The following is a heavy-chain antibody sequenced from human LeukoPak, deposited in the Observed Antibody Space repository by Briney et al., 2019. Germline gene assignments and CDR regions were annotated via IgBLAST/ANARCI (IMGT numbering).Heavy chain of an antibody. D-gene: IGHD3-10*01. CDR2: IYHSGST. CDR3: ARRIFRNIVVRNWFDP. Sequence: PSQTLSLTCTVSGGSISSGGYYWSWIRQPPGKGLEWIGYIYHSGSTYYNPSLKSRVTISVDTSKNQFSLKLSSVTAADTAVYYCARRIFRNIVVRNWFDPWGQGTLVTVSS. CDR1: GGSISSGGYY. V-gene: IGHV4-30-2*01. J-gene: IGHJ5*02.